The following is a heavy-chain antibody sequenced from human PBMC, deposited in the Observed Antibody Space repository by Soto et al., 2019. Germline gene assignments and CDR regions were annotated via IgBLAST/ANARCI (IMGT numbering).Heavy chain of an antibody. J-gene: IGHJ4*02. Sequence: GGSLRLSCAASGFTFSSYAMSWVRQAPGKGLEWVSAISGSGGSTYYADSVKGRFTISRDNSKNTLYLQMNSLRAEDTAVYYCASDYYGSGSLGYFDYWGQGTLVTVSS. CDR1: GFTFSSYA. V-gene: IGHV3-23*01. CDR3: ASDYYGSGSLGYFDY. D-gene: IGHD3-10*01. CDR2: ISGSGGST.